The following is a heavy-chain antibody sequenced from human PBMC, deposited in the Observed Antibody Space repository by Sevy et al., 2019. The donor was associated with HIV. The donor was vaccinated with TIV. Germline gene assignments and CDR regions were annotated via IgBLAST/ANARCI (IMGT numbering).Heavy chain of an antibody. CDR2: INPNTSAT. CDR3: TRDRQHSRDI. J-gene: IGHJ3*02. Sequence: ASVKVYCKASGYTFTGYYMHWVRQAPGQGLEWMGWINPNTSATNYAQKFRGRVTMTRDTSISTAYMELSSLRSDDTAVYYCTRDRQHSRDIWGHGTMVTVSS. CDR1: GYTFTGYY. D-gene: IGHD3-3*02. V-gene: IGHV1-2*02.